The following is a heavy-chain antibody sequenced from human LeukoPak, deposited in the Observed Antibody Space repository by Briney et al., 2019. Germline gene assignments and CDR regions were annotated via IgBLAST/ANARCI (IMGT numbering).Heavy chain of an antibody. CDR2: ISSTGST. V-gene: IGHV4-61*02. D-gene: IGHD1-26*01. Sequence: PSQTLSLTCTVSGGSISSGGHYWSWIRQPAGKGLEYLGRISSTGSTNYNPSLRSRVTISADTSKNHFSLKLTSVTAADTAVYYCARGHHSGSYYGWFDPWGQGTLVTVSS. J-gene: IGHJ5*02. CDR1: GGSISSGGHY. CDR3: ARGHHSGSYYGWFDP.